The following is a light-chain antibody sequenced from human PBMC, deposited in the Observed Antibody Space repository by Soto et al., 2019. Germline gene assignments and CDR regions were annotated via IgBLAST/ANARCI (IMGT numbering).Light chain of an antibody. CDR1: QSLLNSNGNNY. CDR3: MQALRNPWT. CDR2: LGS. V-gene: IGKV2-28*01. Sequence: DIVMTQFPLSLPVTPGEPASISCTSSQSLLNSNGNNYLDWHLQKPGQSPQLLIHLGSKRASGVPDRVSASGSGTSFTLKISRVEAEDVGVYYCMQALRNPWTFGQGTKVEIK. J-gene: IGKJ1*01.